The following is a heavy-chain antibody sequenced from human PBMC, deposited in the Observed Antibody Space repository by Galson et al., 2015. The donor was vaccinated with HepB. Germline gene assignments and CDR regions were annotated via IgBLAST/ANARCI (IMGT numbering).Heavy chain of an antibody. CDR1: GFTFSSYG. V-gene: IGHV3-33*08. J-gene: IGHJ4*02. CDR3: AREGGRIAVAGTHYFDY. Sequence: SLRLSCAASGFTFSSYGMHWVRQAPGKGLEWVAVIWYDGSNKYYADSVKGRFTISRDNSKNTLYLQMNSLRAEDTAVYYCAREGGRIAVAGTHYFDYWGQGTLVTVSS. CDR2: IWYDGSNK. D-gene: IGHD6-19*01.